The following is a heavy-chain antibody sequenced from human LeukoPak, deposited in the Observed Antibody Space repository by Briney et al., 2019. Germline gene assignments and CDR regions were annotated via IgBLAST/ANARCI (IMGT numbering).Heavy chain of an antibody. J-gene: IGHJ3*02. Sequence: PSETLSLTCTVSGGSISSNNYYWSWIRQPAGKGLEWIGRINTSGSTNYNPSLKSRVTMSVDTSKKQFSLKLSSVTAADTAVYYCARNLLPAAKGAFDIWGQGTLVTVSS. CDR1: GGSISSNNYY. D-gene: IGHD2-2*01. V-gene: IGHV4-61*02. CDR2: INTSGST. CDR3: ARNLLPAAKGAFDI.